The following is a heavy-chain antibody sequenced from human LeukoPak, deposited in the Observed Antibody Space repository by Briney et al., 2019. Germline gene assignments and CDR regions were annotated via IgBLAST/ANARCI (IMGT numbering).Heavy chain of an antibody. CDR1: GFTFSNAW. V-gene: IGHV3-15*01. J-gene: IGHJ4*02. D-gene: IGHD3-16*02. CDR2: IQSKTDGGTT. CDR3: TTARIMITFGGVIVYYFDY. Sequence: GGSLRLSCAASGFTFSNAWMSWVRQAPGKGLEWVGRIQSKTDGGTTDYAAPVKGRFTISRDDSKNTLYLQMNSLKTEDTAVYYCTTARIMITFGGVIVYYFDYWGQGTLVTVSS.